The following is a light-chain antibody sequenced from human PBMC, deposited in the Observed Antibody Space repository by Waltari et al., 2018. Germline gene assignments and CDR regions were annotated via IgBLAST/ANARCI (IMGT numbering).Light chain of an antibody. CDR3: QQYSSYSSWT. Sequence: DIQMTQSPSTPSASVGDRVTITCRASQNINSWLAWYQQRPGKARRLLLYKASTLQSGVPSRFSGSGSGTEFTLTINSLQTDDFATYYCQQYSSYSSWTFGQGTQV. V-gene: IGKV1-5*03. CDR2: KAS. CDR1: QNINSW. J-gene: IGKJ1*01.